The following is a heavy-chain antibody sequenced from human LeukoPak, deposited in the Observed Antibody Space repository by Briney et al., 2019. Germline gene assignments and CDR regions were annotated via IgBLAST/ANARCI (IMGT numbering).Heavy chain of an antibody. Sequence: PGGSLRLFCAASGFTFSSYAMSWVRQAPGKGLEWVSAISGSGGSTYYADSVKGRFTISRDNSKNTLYLQMNSLRAEDTAVYYCAKGHYCSSTSCYERYFDYWGQGTLVTVSS. CDR3: AKGHYCSSTSCYERYFDY. CDR1: GFTFSSYA. CDR2: ISGSGGST. D-gene: IGHD2-2*01. V-gene: IGHV3-23*01. J-gene: IGHJ4*02.